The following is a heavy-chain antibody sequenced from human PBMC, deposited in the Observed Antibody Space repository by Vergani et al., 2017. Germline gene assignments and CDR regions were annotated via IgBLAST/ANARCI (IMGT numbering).Heavy chain of an antibody. V-gene: IGHV4-31*03. J-gene: IGHJ3*02. CDR3: ALLERRLSAFDI. CDR1: GGSISSGGYY. CDR2: IYYSGST. D-gene: IGHD1-1*01. Sequence: QVQLQQWGAGLLKPSETLSLTCTVSGGSISSGGYYWSWIRQHPGKGLEWIGYIYYSGSTYYNPSLKSRVTISVDTSKNQFSLKLSSVTAADTAVYYCALLERRLSAFDIWGQGTMVTVSS.